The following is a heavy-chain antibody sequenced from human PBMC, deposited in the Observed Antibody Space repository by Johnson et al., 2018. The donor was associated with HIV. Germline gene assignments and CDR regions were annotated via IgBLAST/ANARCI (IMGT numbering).Heavy chain of an antibody. CDR3: ATGALVVVGGDGLLQLRDAFDI. CDR2: LDTGGNT. CDR1: GFTVSNTY. V-gene: IGHV3-53*01. D-gene: IGHD2-15*01. Sequence: VQLVESGGGLIQPGGSLRLSCATSGFTVSNTYMTWVRQAPGKGLEWVSCLDTGGNTYYADSVKGRFTISRDNSNNTLYVQMNGLRAEDTAVYYCATGALVVVGGDGLLQLRDAFDIWGRGTKVTVSS. J-gene: IGHJ3*02.